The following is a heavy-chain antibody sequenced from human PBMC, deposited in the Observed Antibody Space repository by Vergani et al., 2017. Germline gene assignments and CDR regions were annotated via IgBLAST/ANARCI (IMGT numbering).Heavy chain of an antibody. Sequence: EVQLLESGGGLVQPGGSRRLSCAGAGFTFDTSTMAYVRQAPGKGREWVATISSGGGDIFYADSVKGRFTISRDNSKNTLFLQMNSLKDADTAVYYCTTAWGLYYLHGEDFQYWGRGTLVSVSS. CDR3: TTAWGLYYLHGEDFQY. V-gene: IGHV3-23*01. CDR1: GFTFDTST. J-gene: IGHJ1*01. CDR2: ISSGGGDI. D-gene: IGHD3-10*01.